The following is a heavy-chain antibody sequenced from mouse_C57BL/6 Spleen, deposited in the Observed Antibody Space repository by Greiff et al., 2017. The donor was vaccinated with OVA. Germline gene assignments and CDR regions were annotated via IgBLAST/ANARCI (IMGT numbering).Heavy chain of an antibody. CDR3: VRHEEYYGSFAY. J-gene: IGHJ3*01. CDR1: GFSFNTYA. Sequence: DAGGGLVQPKGSLKLSCAASGFSFNTYAMNWVRQAPGKGLEWVARIRSKSNNYATYYADSVKDRFTISRDDSESMLYLQMNNLKTEDTAMYYCVRHEEYYGSFAYWGQGTLVTVSA. D-gene: IGHD1-1*01. V-gene: IGHV10-1*01. CDR2: IRSKSNNYAT.